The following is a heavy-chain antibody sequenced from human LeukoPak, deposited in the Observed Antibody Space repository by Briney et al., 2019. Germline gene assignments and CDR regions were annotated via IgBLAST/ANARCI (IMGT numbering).Heavy chain of an antibody. Sequence: ASVKVSCKVSGYTLTELSMHWVRQAPGKGLEWMGGFDPEDGETIYAQKFQGRVTMTEDTSTDTAYLELSSLRSEDTAVYYCATGRQAQLWFRLGYFDYWGQGTLVTVSS. CDR3: ATGRQAQLWFRLGYFDY. CDR2: FDPEDGET. V-gene: IGHV1-24*01. J-gene: IGHJ4*02. CDR1: GYTLTELS. D-gene: IGHD5-18*01.